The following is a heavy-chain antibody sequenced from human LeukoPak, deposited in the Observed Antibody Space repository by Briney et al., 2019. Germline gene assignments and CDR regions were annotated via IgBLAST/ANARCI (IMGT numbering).Heavy chain of an antibody. J-gene: IGHJ5*02. CDR1: GGSFSGYY. CDR2: IYYSGST. Sequence: SETLSLTCAVYGGSFSGYYWSWIRQPPGKGLEWIGSIYYSGSTYYNPSLKSRVTISVDTSKNQFSLKLSSVTAADTAVYYCARGTMVRGVNIWFDPWGQGTLVTVSS. V-gene: IGHV4-34*01. D-gene: IGHD3-10*01. CDR3: ARGTMVRGVNIWFDP.